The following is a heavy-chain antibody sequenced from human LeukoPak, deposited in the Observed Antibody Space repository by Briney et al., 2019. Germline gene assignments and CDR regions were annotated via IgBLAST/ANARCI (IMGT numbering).Heavy chain of an antibody. V-gene: IGHV4-59*01. J-gene: IGHJ5*02. Sequence: SETLSLTCTVSGGSFSTYCWSWIRQPPGKGLEWIGYIYYSGSTNYSPSLKSRVTISVATSKNQFSLRLKSVTAADTAVYFCARTGDYSRSTGGWFDPWGQGTLVTVSS. CDR2: IYYSGST. CDR3: ARTGDYSRSTGGWFDP. CDR1: GGSFSTYC. D-gene: IGHD4-11*01.